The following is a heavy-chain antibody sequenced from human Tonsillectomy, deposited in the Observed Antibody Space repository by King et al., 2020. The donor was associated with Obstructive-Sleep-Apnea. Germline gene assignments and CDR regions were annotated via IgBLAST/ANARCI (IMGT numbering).Heavy chain of an antibody. J-gene: IGHJ6*02. CDR3: GKDISPGGMDV. V-gene: IGHV3-9*01. CDR1: GFNSNDYA. Sequence: VQLVESGGGLVQPGRSLRLSCAASGFNSNDYAMHWVRQAPGKGLEWVSGIYWDGSRTGDADFVKGRFTISRDNAKSSLYLQMNNLKAEETAVYYCGKDISPGGMDVWGQGTTVTVSS. D-gene: IGHD1-14*01. CDR2: IYWDGSRT.